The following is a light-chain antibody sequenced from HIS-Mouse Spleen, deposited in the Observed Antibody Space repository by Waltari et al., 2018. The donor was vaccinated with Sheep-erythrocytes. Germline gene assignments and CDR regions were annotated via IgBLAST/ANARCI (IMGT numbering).Light chain of an antibody. V-gene: IGKV1-9*01. CDR2: AAS. Sequence: DIQLTQSPSFLSASVGDRVTITCRASQGISSYLAWYQHKPGKAPKLLTYAASTLQSGVPSRFSGSGSGTEITLTISSLQPEDFANYYCQQLNSYPLTFGGGTKVEIK. CDR1: QGISSY. J-gene: IGKJ4*01. CDR3: QQLNSYPLT.